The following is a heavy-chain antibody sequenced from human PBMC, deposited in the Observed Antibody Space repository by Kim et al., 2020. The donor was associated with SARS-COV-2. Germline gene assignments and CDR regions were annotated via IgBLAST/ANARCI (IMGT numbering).Heavy chain of an antibody. V-gene: IGHV3-9*01. CDR2: ISWNSGSI. CDR3: AKDDSSIAAAGIPYYFDY. Sequence: GGSLRLSCAASGFTFGDYAMHWVRQAPGKGLEWVSGISWNSGSIGYADSVKGRFTISRDNAKNSLYLQMNSLRAEDTALYYCAKDDSSIAAAGIPYYFDYWGQGTLVTVPS. D-gene: IGHD6-13*01. CDR1: GFTFGDYA. J-gene: IGHJ4*02.